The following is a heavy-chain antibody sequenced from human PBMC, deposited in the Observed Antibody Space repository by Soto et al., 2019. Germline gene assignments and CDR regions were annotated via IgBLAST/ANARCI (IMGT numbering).Heavy chain of an antibody. CDR3: AKGGYNYGFLFGC. V-gene: IGHV3-23*01. J-gene: IGHJ4*02. CDR1: GFTFSTYA. CDR2: IANSGGIT. Sequence: EVQLLESGGGLVQPGGSLRLSCAASGFTFSTYAMSWVRQAPGKGLEWVSTIANSGGITYYADSVKGRFTISRDNSKNTLYLQMNSLRAEDTAVYYCAKGGYNYGFLFGCWSQGTLVTVSS. D-gene: IGHD5-18*01.